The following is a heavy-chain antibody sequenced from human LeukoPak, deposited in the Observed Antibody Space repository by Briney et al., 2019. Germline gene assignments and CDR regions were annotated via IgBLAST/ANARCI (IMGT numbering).Heavy chain of an antibody. J-gene: IGHJ4*02. V-gene: IGHV3-30*02. CDR2: IRYDGSNK. CDR1: GFTFSKYI. Sequence: PGGSLRLSCAASGFTFSKYIMHWVRQAPGKGLEWVAFIRYDGSNKYYADSVKGRFTISRDNSKNTLYLQMNSLRAEDTAVYYRAKEHYYDSSGYYYQFDYWGQGTLVTVSS. D-gene: IGHD3-22*01. CDR3: AKEHYYDSSGYYYQFDY.